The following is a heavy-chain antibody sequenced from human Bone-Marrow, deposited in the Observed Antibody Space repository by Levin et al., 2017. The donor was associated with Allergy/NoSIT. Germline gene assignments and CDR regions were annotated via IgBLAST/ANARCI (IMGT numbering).Heavy chain of an antibody. Sequence: SVKVSCKASGGTFSSYAISWVRQAPGQGLEWMGGIIPIFGTANYAQKFQGRVTITADESTSTAYMELSSLRSEDTAVYYCARAPLATRGSYYYYGMDVWGQGTTVTVSS. V-gene: IGHV1-69*13. J-gene: IGHJ6*02. CDR1: GGTFSSYA. CDR3: ARAPLATRGSYYYYGMDV. CDR2: IIPIFGTA. D-gene: IGHD5-24*01.